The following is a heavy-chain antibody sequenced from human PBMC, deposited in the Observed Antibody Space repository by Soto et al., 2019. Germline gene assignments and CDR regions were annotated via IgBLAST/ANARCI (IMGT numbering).Heavy chain of an antibody. CDR1: GGTFSSYA. D-gene: IGHD4-17*01. Sequence: SVKVSCKASGGTFSSYAIIWVRQAPGQGLEWMGGIIPIFGTANFAQKFQGRVTITADESTSTAYMELSSLRSEDTAVYYCATRSTTVTSDAFDIWGQGTMVTVSS. J-gene: IGHJ3*02. V-gene: IGHV1-69*13. CDR3: ATRSTTVTSDAFDI. CDR2: IIPIFGTA.